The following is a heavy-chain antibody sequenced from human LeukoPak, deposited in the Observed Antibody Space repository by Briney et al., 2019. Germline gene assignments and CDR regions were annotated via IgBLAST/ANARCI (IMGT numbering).Heavy chain of an antibody. V-gene: IGHV4-30-2*01. CDR3: ARARGYGFIFDY. J-gene: IGHJ4*02. Sequence: SQTLSLTCAVSGGSISSGGYSWSWVRQPPGKGLEWIGEIYHSGSTYYNPSLKSRVTISVDRSKNQFSLKLSSVTAADTAVYYCARARGYGFIFDYWGQGTLVTVSS. CDR1: GGSISSGGYS. CDR2: IYHSGST. D-gene: IGHD4-17*01.